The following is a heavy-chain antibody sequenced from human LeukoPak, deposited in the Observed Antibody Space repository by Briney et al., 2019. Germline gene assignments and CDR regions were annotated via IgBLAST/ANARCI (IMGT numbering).Heavy chain of an antibody. CDR3: ARGRYSSRSGGYYFDI. CDR1: GFTFSSYR. V-gene: IGHV3-48*01. CDR2: ISSGSSTI. J-gene: IGHJ4*02. D-gene: IGHD2-2*01. Sequence: GGSLRLSCAASGFTFSSYRMNWIRQAPGKGLEWVSYISSGSSTIYYADSVKGRFTISRDNAKNSLYLQMNSLRAEDTAVYYCARGRYSSRSGGYYFDIWGQGTLVTVSS.